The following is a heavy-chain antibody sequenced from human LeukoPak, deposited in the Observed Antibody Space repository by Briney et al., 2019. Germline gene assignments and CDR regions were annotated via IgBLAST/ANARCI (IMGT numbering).Heavy chain of an antibody. CDR1: GFTFSSYG. CDR2: IRYDGSNK. J-gene: IGHJ6*03. V-gene: IGHV3-30*02. Sequence: GGSLRLSCAASGFTFSSYGMHWVRQAPGKGLEWVAFIRYDGSNKYYADSVKGRFTISRDNSKNTLYLQMNSLRAEDTAVYYCAKVGVLYYYYYMDVWGKGTTVTVSS. CDR3: AKVGVLYYYYYMDV. D-gene: IGHD3-16*01.